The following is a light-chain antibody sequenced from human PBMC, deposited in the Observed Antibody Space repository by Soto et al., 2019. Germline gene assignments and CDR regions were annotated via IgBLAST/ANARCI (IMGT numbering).Light chain of an antibody. CDR3: QLYGSSPFT. Sequence: EIVLTQSPGTLSLSPAERATRSCRASPSVSSSYLAWYQQKPGQAPRLLIYGASSRATGIPDRFSGSGSGTDFTLTIRRLEPEDFAVYYCQLYGSSPFTFGPGTKVDIK. V-gene: IGKV3-20*01. J-gene: IGKJ3*01. CDR2: GAS. CDR1: PSVSSSY.